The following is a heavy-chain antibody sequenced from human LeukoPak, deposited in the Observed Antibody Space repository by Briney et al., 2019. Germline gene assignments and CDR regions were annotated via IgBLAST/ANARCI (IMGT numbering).Heavy chain of an antibody. D-gene: IGHD1-26*01. CDR3: ARVAIVGATSPDY. CDR1: GGSISSGDYY. Sequence: SQTLSLTCTVSGGSISSGDYYWSWIRQPPGKGLEWIGYIYYSGSTYYNPSLKSRVTISVDTSKNQFSLKLSAVTAADTAVYYCARVAIVGATSPDYWGQGTLVTVSS. J-gene: IGHJ4*02. V-gene: IGHV4-30-4*08. CDR2: IYYSGST.